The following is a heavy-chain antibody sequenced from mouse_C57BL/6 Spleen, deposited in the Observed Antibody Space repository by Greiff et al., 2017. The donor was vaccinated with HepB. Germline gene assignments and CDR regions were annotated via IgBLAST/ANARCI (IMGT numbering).Heavy chain of an antibody. CDR2: INPNYGTT. Sequence: EVQGVESGPELVKPGASVKISCKASGYSFTDYNMNWVKQSNGKSLEWIGVINPNYGTTSYNQKFKGKATLTVDQSASTAYMQLNSLTSEDSAVYYCARKKDGYYSFYYAMDYWGQGTSVTVSS. J-gene: IGHJ4*01. CDR3: ARKKDGYYSFYYAMDY. CDR1: GYSFTDYN. D-gene: IGHD2-3*01. V-gene: IGHV1-39*01.